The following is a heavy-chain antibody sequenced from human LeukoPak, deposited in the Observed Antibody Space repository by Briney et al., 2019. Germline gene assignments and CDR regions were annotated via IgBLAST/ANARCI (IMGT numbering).Heavy chain of an antibody. CDR1: GFTFTNNW. CDR3: ARGGSSGWTFDY. V-gene: IGHV3-7*05. J-gene: IGHJ4*02. D-gene: IGHD6-19*01. CDR2: MKQDGSEK. Sequence: GGSLRLSCAASGFTFTNNWMTWVRQAPGKGLEWVANMKQDGSEKYYVESVKGRFTISRDNAKNSVYLQMNGLRAEDTAVYYCARGGSSGWTFDYWGQGTLVTVSS.